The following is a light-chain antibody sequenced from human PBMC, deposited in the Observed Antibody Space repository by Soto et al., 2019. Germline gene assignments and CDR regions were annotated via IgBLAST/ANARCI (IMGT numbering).Light chain of an antibody. CDR1: SSDVGGSNY. CDR3: SSYTSSNTLEV. J-gene: IGLJ1*01. Sequence: QSALIQPGSVSGSPGQSITISCTGTSSDVGGSNYVSWYQHHPHRAPKLLIYEVSYRPSGVSNRFSGSKSGNTASLTISGLQAEDEADYYCSSYTSSNTLEVFGIGTKLTV. V-gene: IGLV2-14*01. CDR2: EVS.